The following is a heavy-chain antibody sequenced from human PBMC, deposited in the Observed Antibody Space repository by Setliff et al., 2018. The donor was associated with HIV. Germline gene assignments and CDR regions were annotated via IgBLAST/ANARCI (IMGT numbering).Heavy chain of an antibody. J-gene: IGHJ5*02. V-gene: IGHV3-7*03. D-gene: IGHD2-21*01. CDR3: AKSLGLLKEGFDP. Sequence: GGSLRLSCTASGFTFGDYAMTWVRQPPGKGLEWVANIKADGTDKYYVDSVKGRFAISRDNSKNTLYLLMHSLRADDTAIYYCAKSLGLLKEGFDPWGRGTLVTVSS. CDR2: IKADGTDK. CDR1: GFTFGDYA.